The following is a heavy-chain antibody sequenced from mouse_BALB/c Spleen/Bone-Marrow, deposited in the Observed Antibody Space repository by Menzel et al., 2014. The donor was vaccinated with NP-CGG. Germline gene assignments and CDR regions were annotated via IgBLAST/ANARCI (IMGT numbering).Heavy chain of an antibody. CDR2: INSNGGST. Sequence: EVQRVESGGGLVQPGGSLKLPCAASGFTFSSYGMSWVRQTPDKRLELVATINSNGGSTYYPDSVNGRFTISRDNAKNTLYLQMSRLKAEDTAMYYCARDYDKDHRGKATPLPVSS. CDR3: ARDYDKDH. CDR1: GFTFSSYG. V-gene: IGHV5-6-3*01. J-gene: IGHJ2*01. D-gene: IGHD2-3*01.